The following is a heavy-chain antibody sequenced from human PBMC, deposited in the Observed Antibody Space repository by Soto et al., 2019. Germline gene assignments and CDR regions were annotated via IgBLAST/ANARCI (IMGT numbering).Heavy chain of an antibody. J-gene: IGHJ6*02. V-gene: IGHV1-69*13. CDR1: GGTFSGYA. CDR2: IIPIFGTA. Sequence: SVKVSCKASGGTFSGYAISWVRQAPGQGLEWMGGIIPIFGTANYAQKFQGRVTITADESTSTAYMELSSLRSEDTAVYYCVVGYCSGGSCYGYYYGMDVWGQGTTVTVSS. D-gene: IGHD2-15*01. CDR3: VVGYCSGGSCYGYYYGMDV.